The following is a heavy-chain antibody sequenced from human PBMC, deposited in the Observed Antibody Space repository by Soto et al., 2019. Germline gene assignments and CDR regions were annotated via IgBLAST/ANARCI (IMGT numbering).Heavy chain of an antibody. CDR3: ARSTPGTTSFDS. Sequence: EVHLVESGGGMVQPGGSLRLSCAGSGFSFSDYYIDWVRQAPGKGLEWVGRSRDKGNSYSTDYAAAVKGRFTVSRDTSKNSLYLQMNSLKADDTALYYCARSTPGTTSFDSWVQGTLVTVSS. J-gene: IGHJ4*02. CDR2: SRDKGNSYST. CDR1: GFSFSDYY. V-gene: IGHV3-72*01. D-gene: IGHD1-7*01.